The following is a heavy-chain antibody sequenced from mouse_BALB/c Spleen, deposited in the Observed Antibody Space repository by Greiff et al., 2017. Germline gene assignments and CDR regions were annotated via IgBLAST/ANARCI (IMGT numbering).Heavy chain of an antibody. CDR2: IWSGGST. CDR1: GFSLTSYG. CDR3: ARTGGSSGYFDFDY. J-gene: IGHJ2*01. V-gene: IGHV2-4-1*01. Sequence: VKLMESGPGLVQPSQSLSITCTVSGFSLTSYGVHWVRQSPGEGLEWLGVIWSGGSTDYNAAFISRLSISKDNSKRQVFFKMNSLQADDTAINYWARTGGSSGYFDFDYWGQGTTLTVSS. D-gene: IGHD3-1*01.